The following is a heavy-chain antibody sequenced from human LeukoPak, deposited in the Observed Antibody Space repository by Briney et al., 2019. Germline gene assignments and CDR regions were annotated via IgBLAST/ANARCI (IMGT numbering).Heavy chain of an antibody. CDR3: AKPYYSSSWYEHYFDY. CDR1: GFPFSNCA. CDR2: ISWNSDSI. D-gene: IGHD6-13*01. Sequence: QPGGSLSLSCAASGFPFSNCAMSWGRQAPGKGLEWVSGISWNSDSIGYADSVKGRFTISRDNAKNSLYLQMNSLRAEDTAVYYCAKPYYSSSWYEHYFDYWGQGTLVTVSS. J-gene: IGHJ4*02. V-gene: IGHV3-9*01.